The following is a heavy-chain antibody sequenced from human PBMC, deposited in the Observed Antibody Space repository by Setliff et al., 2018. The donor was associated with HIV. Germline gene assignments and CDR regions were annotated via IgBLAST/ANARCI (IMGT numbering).Heavy chain of an antibody. CDR3: ARLKVGNTAMVPDAFDI. CDR2: LYIGGST. V-gene: IGHV3-53*01. D-gene: IGHD5-18*01. J-gene: IGHJ3*02. Sequence: PGGSLRLSCAASGFTVSSNYMSWVRQAPGKGLEWVSVLYIGGSTYYADSVKGRFTISRDNSKNTLYLQMNSLRAEDTAVYYCARLKVGNTAMVPDAFDIWGQGTMVTVSS. CDR1: GFTVSSNY.